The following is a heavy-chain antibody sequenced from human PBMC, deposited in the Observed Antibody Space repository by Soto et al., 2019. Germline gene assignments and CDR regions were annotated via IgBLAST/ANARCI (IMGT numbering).Heavy chain of an antibody. CDR1: GGSLSRYF. V-gene: IGHV4-59*01. D-gene: IGHD6-13*01. CDR2: IYYSGST. Sequence: SETLSLTCTVSGGSLSRYFWSWIRQPPGKGLEWIGYIYYSGSTNYNPSLKGRVTISVDTSKNQFSLNLRSATAADTAVYYCARKGVEYSSTWYNIDYWGQGTQVTVSS. J-gene: IGHJ4*02. CDR3: ARKGVEYSSTWYNIDY.